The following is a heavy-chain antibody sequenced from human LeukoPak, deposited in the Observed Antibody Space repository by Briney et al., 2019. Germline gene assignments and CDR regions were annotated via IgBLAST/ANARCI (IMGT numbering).Heavy chain of an antibody. CDR3: AKDRTGLPSWYFDL. CDR1: GFTFRSYG. D-gene: IGHD5-12*01. CDR2: IRYDGNIK. V-gene: IGHV3-30*02. J-gene: IGHJ2*01. Sequence: PGGSLRLSCAASGFTFRSYGMHWVRQAPGKGLEWVTFIRYDGNIKNYADSVKGRFTISRDNSKNTLYLQMNSLRVEDTAVHYCAKDRTGLPSWYFDLWGRGTLVTVSS.